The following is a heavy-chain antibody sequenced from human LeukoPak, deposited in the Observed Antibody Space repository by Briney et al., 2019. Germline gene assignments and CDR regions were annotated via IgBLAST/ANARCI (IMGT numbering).Heavy chain of an antibody. CDR3: SSLDAYAFDI. J-gene: IGHJ3*02. CDR1: GFTLSSHA. D-gene: IGHD3-16*02. V-gene: IGHV3-23*01. Sequence: GGSLRLSCAASGFTLSSHAMSWVRQAPGKGLEWVSAISGSGGSTYYADFVKGRFTLSRDNSKNTLYLQMNSLRAEDTAVYYCSSLDAYAFDIWGQGTMVTVSS. CDR2: ISGSGGST.